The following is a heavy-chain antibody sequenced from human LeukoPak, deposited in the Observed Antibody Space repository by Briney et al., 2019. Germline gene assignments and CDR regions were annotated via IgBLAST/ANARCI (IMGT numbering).Heavy chain of an antibody. V-gene: IGHV3-30*18. D-gene: IGHD3-10*01. CDR3: AKISGSGSYYNDYFDY. CDR2: ISYDGSNK. J-gene: IGHJ4*02. CDR1: GSTFSSYG. Sequence: GGSLRLSCAASGSTFSSYGMHWVRQAPGKGLEWVAVISYDGSNKYYADSVKGRFTISRDNSKNTLYLQMNSLRAEDTAVYYCAKISGSGSYYNDYFDYWGQGTLVTVSS.